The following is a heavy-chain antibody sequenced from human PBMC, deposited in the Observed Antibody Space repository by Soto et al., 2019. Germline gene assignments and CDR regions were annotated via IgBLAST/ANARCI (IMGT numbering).Heavy chain of an antibody. J-gene: IGHJ6*02. CDR3: ARHDRIAKLQNGMGL. Sequence: SETLSLTCTVSCGSISSSSYYWGWIRQPPGKGLEWIGSIYYSGSTLYTPSLKSRVTISVDTSKNQFSLKLSSVTAADTAVYYCARHDRIAKLQNGMGLWGQGTMVTVSS. CDR2: IYYSGST. V-gene: IGHV4-39*07. CDR1: CGSISSSSYY.